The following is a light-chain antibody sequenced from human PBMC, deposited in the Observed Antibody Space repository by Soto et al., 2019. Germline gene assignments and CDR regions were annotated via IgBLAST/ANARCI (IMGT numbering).Light chain of an antibody. J-gene: IGLJ1*01. V-gene: IGLV2-14*03. CDR3: SSYTTNSTPV. CDR1: SSDVGGYNY. CDR2: EVT. Sequence: QSVLTQPASVSGSPGQSITISCTGTSSDVGGYNYVSWYQQHPGKAPKPLIYEVTNRPSGVSNRFSGSKSGSTAPLTISGLQAEDEADYYCSSYTTNSTPVFGTGTKVTVL.